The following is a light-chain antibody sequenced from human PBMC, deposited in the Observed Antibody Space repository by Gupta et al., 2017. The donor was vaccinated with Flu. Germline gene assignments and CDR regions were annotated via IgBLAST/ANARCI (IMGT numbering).Light chain of an antibody. CDR1: RSIDSNY. CDR2: GAS. J-gene: IGKJ2*01. Sequence: EVVLAQSPGTVSLSPGERVTLSCRASRSIDSNYLAWYQQKPGQAPRLLIYGASRRATGIADRFSGSGSGTDFTLTINSLEPEDFAVYYCQQDARSPYTFGQGTKVEI. V-gene: IGKV3-20*01. CDR3: QQDARSPYT.